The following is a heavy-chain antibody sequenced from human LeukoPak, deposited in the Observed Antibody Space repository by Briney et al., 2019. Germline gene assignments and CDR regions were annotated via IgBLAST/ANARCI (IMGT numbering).Heavy chain of an antibody. CDR3: AKAPIAAAGTYPGHRENGMDV. J-gene: IGHJ6*02. Sequence: PGGSLRLSCAASGFTFSSYSMNWVRQAPGRGLEWVSYISSTSSTTYYADSVKGRFTISRDNAKNSLYLQMNSLRAEDTAVYYCAKAPIAAAGTYPGHRENGMDVWGQGTTVTVSS. D-gene: IGHD6-13*01. V-gene: IGHV3-48*01. CDR2: ISSTSSTT. CDR1: GFTFSSYS.